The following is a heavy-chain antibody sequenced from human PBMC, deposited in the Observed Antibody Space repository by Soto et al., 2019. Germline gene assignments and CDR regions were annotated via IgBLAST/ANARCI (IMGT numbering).Heavy chain of an antibody. CDR3: AKRRGAGGHFDY. D-gene: IGHD2-15*01. J-gene: IGHJ4*02. CDR2: VSIGGST. Sequence: LRLSCAASVFTFSSYAMGWVRQGPGKGLEWVAVVSIGGSTHYADSVRGRFTISRDNYKNTLSLQMNSLTAEDTAVYFCAKRRGAGGHFDYWGQGALVTVSP. CDR1: VFTFSSYA. V-gene: IGHV3-23*01.